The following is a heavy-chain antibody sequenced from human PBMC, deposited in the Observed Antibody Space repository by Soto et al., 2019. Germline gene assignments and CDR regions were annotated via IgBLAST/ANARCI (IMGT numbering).Heavy chain of an antibody. CDR1: GYTFSGYY. Sequence: GASVKVSCKASGYTFSGYYIHWLRQAPGQGLEWMGWINPNSGGTNYAQKFQGRVTVTRDTPTSTAYMELSRLTFDDTAVYYCARSLTEGYCTITGCYTSKLYGMEVWGQGTTVRVSS. CDR2: INPNSGGT. V-gene: IGHV1-2*02. J-gene: IGHJ6*01. D-gene: IGHD2-2*02. CDR3: ARSLTEGYCTITGCYTSKLYGMEV.